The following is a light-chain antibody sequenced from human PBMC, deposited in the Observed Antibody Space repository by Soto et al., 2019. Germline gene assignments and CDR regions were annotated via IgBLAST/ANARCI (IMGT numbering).Light chain of an antibody. V-gene: IGKV3-20*01. CDR1: QTISNSL. Sequence: EIVLTQSPATLSLSPGERAPLYCRASQTISNSLLAWYQQKPGQSPRLLIYGASSRATGIPDRFIGSGSGTDFTLTISRLEPEDFAVYACQQYGRAPITFGQGTRLEIK. J-gene: IGKJ5*01. CDR2: GAS. CDR3: QQYGRAPIT.